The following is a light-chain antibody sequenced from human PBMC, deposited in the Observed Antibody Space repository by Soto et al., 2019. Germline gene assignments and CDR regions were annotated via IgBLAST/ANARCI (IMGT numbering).Light chain of an antibody. CDR2: KAT. Sequence: DIQMTQSPSTLSASVGDRVTITCRASQSISSWLAWYQHKPGKAPKLLIYKATSLESGVPSRFSGSGSGTVFTLTISSLQPDDFATYYCQQYKSSSQTFGQGTKVEIK. CDR3: QQYKSSSQT. CDR1: QSISSW. V-gene: IGKV1-5*03. J-gene: IGKJ1*01.